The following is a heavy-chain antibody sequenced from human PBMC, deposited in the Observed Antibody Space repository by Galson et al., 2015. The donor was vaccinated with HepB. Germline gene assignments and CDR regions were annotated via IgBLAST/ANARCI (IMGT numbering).Heavy chain of an antibody. CDR1: GFTFSSYW. D-gene: IGHD3-9*01. CDR2: INSDGSST. J-gene: IGHJ4*02. CDR3: ARDPTYYDILTGSFVKYFDY. V-gene: IGHV3-74*01. Sequence: SLRLSCAASGFTFSSYWMHWVRQAPGKGLVWVSRINSDGSSTSYADSVKGRFTISRDNAKNTLYLQMNSLRAEDTAVYYCARDPTYYDILTGSFVKYFDYWGQGTLVTVSS.